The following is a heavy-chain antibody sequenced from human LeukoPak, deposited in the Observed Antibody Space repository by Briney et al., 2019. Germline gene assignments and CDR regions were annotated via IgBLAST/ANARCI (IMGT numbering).Heavy chain of an antibody. CDR3: ARAEAFYMDV. Sequence: PGGSLRLSCAASGFTVSSYAMHWVRQAPGKGLEWVAVISYDGSNKYYADSVKGRFTISRDNSKNTLYLQVNSLRAEDTAVYYCARAEAFYMDVWGKGTTVTVSS. V-gene: IGHV3-30*01. CDR2: ISYDGSNK. J-gene: IGHJ6*03. CDR1: GFTVSSYA.